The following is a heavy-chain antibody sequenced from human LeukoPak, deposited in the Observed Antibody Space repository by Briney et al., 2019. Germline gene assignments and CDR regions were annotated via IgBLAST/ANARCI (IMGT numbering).Heavy chain of an antibody. CDR3: AIQIPPIAVAGPDY. CDR1: GFTFSSYA. D-gene: IGHD6-19*01. CDR2: IGASGGST. J-gene: IGHJ4*02. Sequence: GGSLRLSCAASGFTFSSYAMNWVRQAPGKGLEWVSGIGASGGSTYYADSVKGRFTISRDDSKNTLFLQMNSLRAEDTAVYYCAIQIPPIAVAGPDYWGQGTLVTVSS. V-gene: IGHV3-23*01.